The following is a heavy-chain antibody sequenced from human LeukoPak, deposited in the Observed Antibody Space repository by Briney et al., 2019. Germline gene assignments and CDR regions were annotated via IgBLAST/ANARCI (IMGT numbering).Heavy chain of an antibody. CDR3: AKDKYSSGRSMYFDY. J-gene: IGHJ4*02. Sequence: ASVKVSCKSSGYTFTSYYMHWVRQAPGQGLEWMGIINPSGGSTSYAQKFQGRVTMTRDTSTSTVYMELSSLRAEDMALYYCAKDKYSSGRSMYFDYWGQGTLVTVSS. V-gene: IGHV1-46*01. CDR1: GYTFTSYY. CDR2: INPSGGST. D-gene: IGHD6-19*01.